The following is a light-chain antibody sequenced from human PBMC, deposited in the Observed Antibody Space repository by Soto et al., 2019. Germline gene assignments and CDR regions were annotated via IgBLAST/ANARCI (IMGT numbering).Light chain of an antibody. CDR2: WAS. CDR1: QSVLYSSNNKNY. J-gene: IGKJ1*01. V-gene: IGKV4-1*01. Sequence: DIVMTQSPDSLAVSLGERATINCKSSQSVLYSSNNKNYLAWYQQKPRQPPKLLIYWASTRESGVPDRFSGRGSGTEFSLTISSLQAEDGAVYYCQQYYSTPLAFGQGTKVEIK. CDR3: QQYYSTPLA.